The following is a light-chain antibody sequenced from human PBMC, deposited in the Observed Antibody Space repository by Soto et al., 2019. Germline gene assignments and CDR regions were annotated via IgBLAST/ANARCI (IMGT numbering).Light chain of an antibody. J-gene: IGKJ5*01. Sequence: DIQMTQSPSTLSASVGDRVTITCQASQHISNYLNWYQQKPGKAPKLLIYAASSLQSGVPSRFSGSGSGTEFTLTISSLQPDDFATYYCQQNYSNPITFGQGTRLEIK. CDR3: QQNYSNPIT. CDR2: AAS. V-gene: IGKV1-39*01. CDR1: QHISNY.